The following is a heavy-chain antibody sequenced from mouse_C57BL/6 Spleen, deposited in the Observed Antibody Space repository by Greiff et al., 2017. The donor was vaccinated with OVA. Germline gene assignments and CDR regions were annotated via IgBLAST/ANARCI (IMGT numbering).Heavy chain of an antibody. CDR3: ARRGRDSSPYWSIDV. CDR1: GYSFTGYY. Sequence: EVQLQQSGPELVKPGASVKISCKASGYSFTGYYMNWVKQSPEKSLEWIGEINPSTGGTTYNQKFKAKATLTVDKSSSTAYMQLKSLTSEDSAVYDCARRGRDSSPYWSIDVWGTGTTVTVSS. V-gene: IGHV1-42*01. D-gene: IGHD1-1*01. CDR2: INPSTGGT. J-gene: IGHJ1*03.